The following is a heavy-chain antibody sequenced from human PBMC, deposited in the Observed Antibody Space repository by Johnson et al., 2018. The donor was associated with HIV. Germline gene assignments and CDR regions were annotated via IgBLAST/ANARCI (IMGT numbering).Heavy chain of an antibody. V-gene: IGHV3-7*02. CDR2: IKQDGSEK. Sequence: VQLVESGGGVVQPGRSLRLSCAASGFTFSSYWMSWVRQAPGKGLEWVANIKQDGSEKYSVDSVKGRFTISRDNAKNSLYLQMNRLSADDTAVYYCAGGRGWVTLNAFDMWGQGTLVTVSS. CDR1: GFTFSSYW. J-gene: IGHJ3*02. CDR3: AGGRGWVTLNAFDM. D-gene: IGHD4-23*01.